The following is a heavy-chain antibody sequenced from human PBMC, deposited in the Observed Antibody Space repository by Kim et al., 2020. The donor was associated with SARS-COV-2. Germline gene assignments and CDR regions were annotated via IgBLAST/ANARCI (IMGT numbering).Heavy chain of an antibody. V-gene: IGHV4-34*01. CDR2: INHSGST. D-gene: IGHD6-13*01. CDR3: ARGAAAGEGWFDP. Sequence: SETLSLTCAVYGGSFSGYYWSWIRQPPGKGLEWIGEINHSGSTNYNPSLKSRVTISVDTSKNQFSLKLSSVTAADTAVYYCARGAAAGEGWFDPWGQGTLVTVSS. CDR1: GGSFSGYY. J-gene: IGHJ5*02.